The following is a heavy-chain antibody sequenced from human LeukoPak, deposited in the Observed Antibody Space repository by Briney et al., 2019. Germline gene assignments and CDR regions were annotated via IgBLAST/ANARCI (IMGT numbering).Heavy chain of an antibody. D-gene: IGHD3-16*02. Sequence: GESLKISCEGSGYSFTSYWIGWVRQMPGKGLEWMGIIYPGDSDTRYSPSFQGQVTISADKSISTAYLQWSSLKASDTAMYYCARGPRDFVWGSYRSTGRFDIWGQGTMVTVSS. CDR1: GYSFTSYW. V-gene: IGHV5-51*01. CDR3: ARGPRDFVWGSYRSTGRFDI. J-gene: IGHJ3*02. CDR2: IYPGDSDT.